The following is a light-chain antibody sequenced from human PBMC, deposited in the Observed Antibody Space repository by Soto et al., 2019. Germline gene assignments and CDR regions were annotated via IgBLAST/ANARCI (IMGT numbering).Light chain of an antibody. CDR1: QIVTSSY. J-gene: IGKJ1*01. Sequence: EVVLTQSPVSLSLSPGERAPLSSMASQIVTSSYLAWYQQKPGQAPKLIIFGASIRATDVPDRFSGSGSGTAFTLTISRLEPEDFAVYYCQQYGSSPGTFGQGTKGDIK. V-gene: IGKV3-20*01. CDR2: GAS. CDR3: QQYGSSPGT.